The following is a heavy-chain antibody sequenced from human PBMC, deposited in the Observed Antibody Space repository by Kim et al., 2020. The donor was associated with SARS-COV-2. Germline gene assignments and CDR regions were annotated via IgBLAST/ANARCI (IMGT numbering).Heavy chain of an antibody. CDR1: GGTFISYA. D-gene: IGHD3-16*01. CDR3: ARGEGARLYFDY. Sequence: SVKVSFKASGGTFISYAISWVRQAPGQGLEWMGGIIPIFGTANYAQKFQGRVTITADESTSTAYMELSSLRSENTGGYYCARGEGARLYFDYWGQGTLVTVS. V-gene: IGHV1-69*13. J-gene: IGHJ4*02. CDR2: IIPIFGTA.